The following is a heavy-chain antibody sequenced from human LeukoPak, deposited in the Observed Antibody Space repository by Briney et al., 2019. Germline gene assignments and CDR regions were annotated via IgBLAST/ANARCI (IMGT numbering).Heavy chain of an antibody. Sequence: GGSLRLSCAASGFTFSSYAMSWVRQAPGKGLEWVSAISGSGGSTYYADSVKGRFTISRDNSKNTLYPQMNSLRAEDTAVYYCAKGQDLLWFGEPIYYFDYWGQGTLVTVSS. CDR3: AKGQDLLWFGEPIYYFDY. J-gene: IGHJ4*02. CDR1: GFTFSSYA. CDR2: ISGSGGST. V-gene: IGHV3-23*01. D-gene: IGHD3-10*01.